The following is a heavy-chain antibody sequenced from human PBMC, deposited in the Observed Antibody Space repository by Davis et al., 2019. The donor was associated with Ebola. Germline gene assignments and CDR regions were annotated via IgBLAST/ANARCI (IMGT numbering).Heavy chain of an antibody. D-gene: IGHD4-11*01. CDR1: GFTFSNYA. J-gene: IGHJ4*02. V-gene: IGHV3-23*01. CDR2: ISGSGDST. CDR3: ARGHNYAHEY. Sequence: GESLKISCAASGFTFSNYAMSWVRQAPGKGLEWVSTISGSGDSTYYADSVKGRFIISRDNSKNNVYLQMNSLRDDDTADYYCARGHNYAHEYWGQGTLVTVSS.